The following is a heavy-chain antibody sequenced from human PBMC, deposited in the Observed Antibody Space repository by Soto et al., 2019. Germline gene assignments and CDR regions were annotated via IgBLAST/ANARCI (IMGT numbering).Heavy chain of an antibody. J-gene: IGHJ5*02. CDR1: GGSFSGYY. V-gene: IGHV4-34*01. CDR2: INHSGST. CDR3: ARVLRYFDWSPYNWFDP. D-gene: IGHD3-9*01. Sequence: LSLTCAVYGGSFSGYYWSWIRQPPGKGLEWIGEINHSGSTNYNPSLKSRVTISVDTSKNQFSLKLSSVTAADTAVYYCARVLRYFDWSPYNWFDPWGQGTLVTVSS.